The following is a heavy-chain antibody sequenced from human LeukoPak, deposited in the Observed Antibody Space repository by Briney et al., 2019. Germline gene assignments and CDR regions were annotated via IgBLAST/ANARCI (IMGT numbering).Heavy chain of an antibody. Sequence: ASVKVSCKVSGYTLTELSMHWVRQAPGKGLEWMGGFDPEDGETIYAQKFQGKVTMTEDTSTDTAYMELSSLRSEDTAVYYCATDRHSGYDFDYWGQGTLVTVSS. CDR3: ATDRHSGYDFDY. J-gene: IGHJ4*02. CDR1: GYTLTELS. D-gene: IGHD5-12*01. V-gene: IGHV1-24*01. CDR2: FDPEDGET.